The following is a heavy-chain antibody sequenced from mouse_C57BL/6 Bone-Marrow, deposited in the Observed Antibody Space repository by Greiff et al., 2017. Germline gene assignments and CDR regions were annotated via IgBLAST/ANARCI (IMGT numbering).Heavy chain of an antibody. CDR1: GFTFSDYG. D-gene: IGHD2-3*01. CDR2: ISSGSSTI. CDR3: ARWLLRWYFDV. V-gene: IGHV5-17*01. J-gene: IGHJ1*03. Sequence: EVKLKESGGGLVKPGGSLKLPCAASGFTFSDYGMHWVRQAPEKGLEWVAYISSGSSTIYYADTVKGRFTISRDNAKNTLFLQMTSLRSEDTAMYYCARWLLRWYFDVWGTGTTVTVSS.